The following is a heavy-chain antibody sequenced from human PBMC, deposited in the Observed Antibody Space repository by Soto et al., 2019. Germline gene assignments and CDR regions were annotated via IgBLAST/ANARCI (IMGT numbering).Heavy chain of an antibody. CDR1: GGSISSSSYY. CDR2: IYYRGST. J-gene: IGHJ4*02. V-gene: IGHV4-39*01. Sequence: SETLSLTCTVSGGSISSSSYYWGWIRQPPGKGLECIGSIYYRGSTYYNPSLKSRVTISVDTSKNQFSLNLSSVTAADTAVYYCARRGTRGDFDYWGQGTLVTVSS. CDR3: ARRGTRGDFDY. D-gene: IGHD3-16*01.